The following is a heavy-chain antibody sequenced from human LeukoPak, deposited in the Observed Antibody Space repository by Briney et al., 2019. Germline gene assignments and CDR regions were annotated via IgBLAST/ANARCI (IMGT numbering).Heavy chain of an antibody. CDR3: AKGPKQLLVGSRGYYFDY. V-gene: IGHV3-7*03. J-gene: IGHJ4*02. D-gene: IGHD6-13*01. CDR2: IKQDGSEK. Sequence: GGSLRLSCAASGFTFTNYWMSWVRQAPGRGLEWVANIKQDGSEKNYVDSVKGRFTISRDNAKNSLYLQMDSLRAEDTAVYYCAKGPKQLLVGSRGYYFDYWGQGTLVTVSS. CDR1: GFTFTNYW.